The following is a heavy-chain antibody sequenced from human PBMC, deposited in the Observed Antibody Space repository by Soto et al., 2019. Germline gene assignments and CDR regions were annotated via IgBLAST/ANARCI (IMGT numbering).Heavy chain of an antibody. D-gene: IGHD4-17*01. V-gene: IGHV3-23*01. J-gene: IGHJ6*02. Sequence: EVQLLESGGDSVQPGGSLRLSCVASGFTFSDDGMSWVRQAPGRGLEWVSAISGSGGSTIYADSVKGRFTISRDSSKNTLYLQMNTLRAEDTAIYYCAKRNGDSLSGMDVWGQGTTVTVSS. CDR3: AKRNGDSLSGMDV. CDR1: GFTFSDDG. CDR2: ISGSGGST.